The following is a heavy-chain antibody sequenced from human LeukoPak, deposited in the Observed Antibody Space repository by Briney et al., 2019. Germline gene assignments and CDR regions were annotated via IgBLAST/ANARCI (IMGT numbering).Heavy chain of an antibody. CDR3: ARGVFQAGYYDSSGYYYQYYYYYYMDV. CDR1: GYTFTSYD. D-gene: IGHD3-22*01. Sequence: GASVKVSFKASGYTFTSYDINWVRQATGQGLEWMGWMNPNSGNTGYAQKLQGRVTMTRNTSISTAYMELSSLRSEDTAVYYCARGVFQAGYYDSSGYYYQYYYYYYMDVWGKGTTVTVSS. J-gene: IGHJ6*03. V-gene: IGHV1-8*01. CDR2: MNPNSGNT.